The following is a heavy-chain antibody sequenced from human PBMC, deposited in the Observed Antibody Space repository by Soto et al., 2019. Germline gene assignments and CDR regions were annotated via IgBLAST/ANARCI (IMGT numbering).Heavy chain of an antibody. CDR2: INHSGST. Sequence: QVQLQQWGAGLLKPSETPSLTCAVYGGSFSGYYWSWIRQPPGKGLEWIGEINHSGSTNYNPSLKSRVTISVDTSKNQFSLKLSSVTAADTAVYYCARIAAAGTAYYYYGMDVWGQGTTVTVSS. J-gene: IGHJ6*02. D-gene: IGHD6-13*01. CDR3: ARIAAAGTAYYYYGMDV. CDR1: GGSFSGYY. V-gene: IGHV4-34*01.